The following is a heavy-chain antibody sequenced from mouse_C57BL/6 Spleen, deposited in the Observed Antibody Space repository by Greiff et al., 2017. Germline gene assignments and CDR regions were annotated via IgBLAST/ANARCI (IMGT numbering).Heavy chain of an antibody. V-gene: IGHV14-2*01. J-gene: IGHJ2*01. D-gene: IGHD1-1*01. CDR3: ARDYYYGSSPYYFDY. CDR2: IDPEDGET. Sequence: EVKLVESGAELVKPGASVKLSCTASGFNIKDYYMHWVKQRTEQGLEWIGRIDPEDGETKYAPKFQGKATITADTSSNTAYLQLSSLTSEDTAVYYCARDYYYGSSPYYFDYWGQGTTLTVSS. CDR1: GFNIKDYY.